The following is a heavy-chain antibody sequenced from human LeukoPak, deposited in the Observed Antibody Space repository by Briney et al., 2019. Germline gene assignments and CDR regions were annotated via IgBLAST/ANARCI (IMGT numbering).Heavy chain of an antibody. J-gene: IGHJ4*02. D-gene: IGHD6-19*01. Sequence: GGSLRLSCAASGFTFSSYAMSWVRQAPGKGLEWVSAISGSGGSTYYADSVKGRFAISRDNSKNTLYLQMNSLRAEDTAVYYCAKDSQYSSGWYIDYWGQGTLVTVSS. CDR1: GFTFSSYA. CDR2: ISGSGGST. CDR3: AKDSQYSSGWYIDY. V-gene: IGHV3-23*01.